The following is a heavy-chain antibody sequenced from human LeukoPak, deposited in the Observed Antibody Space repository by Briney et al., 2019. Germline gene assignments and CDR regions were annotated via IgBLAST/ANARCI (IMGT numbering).Heavy chain of an antibody. CDR2: ISSNGGST. CDR3: VKGPRWFGELLDY. V-gene: IGHV3-64D*06. J-gene: IGHJ4*02. D-gene: IGHD3-10*01. Sequence: GGSLRLSCSASGFTFSSYAMHWVGQAPGKGLEYVSAISSNGGSTYYADSVKGRFTISRDNSKNTLYLQMSSLRAEDTAVYYCVKGPRWFGELLDYWGQGTLVTVSS. CDR1: GFTFSSYA.